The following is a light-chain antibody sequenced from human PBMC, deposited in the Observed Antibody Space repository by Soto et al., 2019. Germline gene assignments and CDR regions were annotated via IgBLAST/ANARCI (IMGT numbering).Light chain of an antibody. CDR2: WAS. CDR3: QQYFSTPPLT. CDR1: QSLLYSPRNKSY. Sequence: DIVMTQSPDCLAVSLGERATINCKSSQSLLYSPRNKSYLAWFQQKPRQPPKLLIYWASSREIGVPDRFSGSESGTDFTLSISSLQPEDVAVYYCQQYFSTPPLTFGGGTKVEIK. V-gene: IGKV4-1*01. J-gene: IGKJ4*01.